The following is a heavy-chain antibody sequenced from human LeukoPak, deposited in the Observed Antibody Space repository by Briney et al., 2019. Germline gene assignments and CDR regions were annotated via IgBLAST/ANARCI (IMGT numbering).Heavy chain of an antibody. D-gene: IGHD5-12*01. V-gene: IGHV3-23*01. CDR1: GFTFSSYA. J-gene: IGHJ4*02. Sequence: GGSLRLSCAASGFTFSSYAMSWVRQAPGKGLEWVSYISGSGDSTYYEDSVKGRFTISRDNSRNTLYLQMKSLRAEDTAVYYCAKSLPSWLQALDYRGQGTLVTVSS. CDR2: ISGSGDST. CDR3: AKSLPSWLQALDY.